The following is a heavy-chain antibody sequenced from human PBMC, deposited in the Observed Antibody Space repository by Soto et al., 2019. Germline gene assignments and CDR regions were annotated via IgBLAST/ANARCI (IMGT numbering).Heavy chain of an antibody. CDR3: ARDRPLWFGELSSYYGMDV. V-gene: IGHV4-31*03. D-gene: IGHD3-10*01. CDR2: IYYSGST. J-gene: IGHJ6*02. Sequence: QVQLQESGPGLVKPSQTLSLTCTVSGGSISSGGYYWSWIRQHPGKGLEWIGYIYYSGSTYYNPSLKSRVTISVDTSKNQCSLKLSSVTAADTAVYYCARDRPLWFGELSSYYGMDVWGQGTTVTVSS. CDR1: GGSISSGGYY.